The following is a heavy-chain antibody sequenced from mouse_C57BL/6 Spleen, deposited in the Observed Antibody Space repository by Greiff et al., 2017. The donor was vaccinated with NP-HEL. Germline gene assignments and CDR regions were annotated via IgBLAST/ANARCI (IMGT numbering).Heavy chain of an antibody. V-gene: IGHV5-6*01. CDR2: ISSGGSYT. CDR3: ARLGGKGPMDY. Sequence: EVQLVESGGDLVKPGGSLKLSCAASGFTFSSYGMSWVRQTPDKRLEWVATISSGGSYTYYPDSVKGRFTISRDNAKNTLYLQMSSLKSEDTAMYYCARLGGKGPMDYWSQGTSVTVSS. D-gene: IGHD1-3*01. J-gene: IGHJ4*01. CDR1: GFTFSSYG.